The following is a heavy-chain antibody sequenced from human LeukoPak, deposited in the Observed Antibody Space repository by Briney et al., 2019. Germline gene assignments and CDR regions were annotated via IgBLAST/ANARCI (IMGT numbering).Heavy chain of an antibody. D-gene: IGHD6-19*01. V-gene: IGHV1-2*02. CDR2: INPNSGGT. CDR1: GYTFTGYY. CDR3: ARDRFDQYSSGWRFDY. J-gene: IGHJ4*02. Sequence: ASVKVSCKASGYTFTGYYMHWVRQAPGQGLEWMGWINPNSGGTNYAQKLQGRVTMTTDTSTSTAYMELRSLRSDDTAVYYCARDRFDQYSSGWRFDYWGQGTLVTVSS.